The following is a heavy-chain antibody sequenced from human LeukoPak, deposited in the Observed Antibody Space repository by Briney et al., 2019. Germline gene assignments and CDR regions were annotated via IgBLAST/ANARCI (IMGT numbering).Heavy chain of an antibody. Sequence: SETLSLTCAVYGGSFSGYYWSWIRQPPGKGLEWIGEINHSGSTNYNPSLKSRVTISVDTSKNQFSLKPSSVTAADTAVYYCARGNRPRITRGGGFDYWGQGTLVTVSS. V-gene: IGHV4-34*01. CDR3: ARGNRPRITRGGGFDY. D-gene: IGHD3-10*01. J-gene: IGHJ4*02. CDR1: GGSFSGYY. CDR2: INHSGST.